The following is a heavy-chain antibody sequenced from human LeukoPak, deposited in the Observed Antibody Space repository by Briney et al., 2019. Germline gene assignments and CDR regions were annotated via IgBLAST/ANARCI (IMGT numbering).Heavy chain of an antibody. J-gene: IGHJ4*02. CDR3: TRYGDYPFDY. V-gene: IGHV3-73*01. CDR2: IRSKANSYAT. CDR1: GFTFSDSG. Sequence: GGSLRLSCAASGFTFSDSGMHWVRQASGKGLEWVGRIRSKANSYATAYAASVKGRFTVSRDDSKNTAYLQMNSLKTEDTAVYYCTRYGDYPFDYWGQGTLVTVSS. D-gene: IGHD2-21*01.